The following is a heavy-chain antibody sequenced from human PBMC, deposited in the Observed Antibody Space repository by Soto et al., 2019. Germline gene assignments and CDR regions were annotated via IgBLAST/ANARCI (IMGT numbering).Heavy chain of an antibody. CDR3: TRPKSSGHNTLDY. D-gene: IGHD5-12*01. Sequence: VQLVQSGAEVKTSGASVKVSCKASGYTFSANDINWVRQAPGQGLEWIGWMNPKSGNTGYAEEFQGRVTLTRNTSISTAYMEVSSLKSEDTAIYYCTRPKSSGHNTLDYWGQGTLLTVSS. J-gene: IGHJ4*02. CDR2: MNPKSGNT. V-gene: IGHV1-8*01. CDR1: GYTFSAND.